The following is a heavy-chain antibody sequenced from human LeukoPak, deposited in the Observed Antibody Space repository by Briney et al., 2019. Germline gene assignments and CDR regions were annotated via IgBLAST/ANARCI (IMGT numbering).Heavy chain of an antibody. CDR3: AKDSHYDSSGFYLRGYLDY. CDR2: ISGSGGST. J-gene: IGHJ4*02. D-gene: IGHD3-22*01. V-gene: IGHV3-23*01. CDR1: GLTFSTYA. Sequence: GGSLRLSCAASGLTFSTYAMNWVRQAPGKGMEWVSAISGSGGSTYYADSVKGRFTISRDNSKNTLYLQMNSPRAEDTAVYYCAKDSHYDSSGFYLRGYLDYWGQGTLVTVSS.